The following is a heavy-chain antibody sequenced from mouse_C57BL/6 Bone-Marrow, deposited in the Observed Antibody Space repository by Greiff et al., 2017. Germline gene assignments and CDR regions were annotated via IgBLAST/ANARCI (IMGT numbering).Heavy chain of an antibody. Sequence: EVQLQQSGPELVKPGASVKISCKASGYTFTDYYMNWVKQSHGKSLEWIGDINPNNGGTSYNQKFKGKATLTVDKSSSTAYMELRSLTSEDSAVYYCARSYWDGDYWGQGTTLTVSS. V-gene: IGHV1-26*01. CDR1: GYTFTDYY. J-gene: IGHJ2*01. CDR3: ARSYWDGDY. CDR2: INPNNGGT. D-gene: IGHD4-1*01.